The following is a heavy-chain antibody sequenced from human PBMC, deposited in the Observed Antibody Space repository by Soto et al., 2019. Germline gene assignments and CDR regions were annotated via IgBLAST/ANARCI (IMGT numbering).Heavy chain of an antibody. CDR3: ARLGDYGSGSY. Sequence: EVHLVESGGALVQPGGSLRLSCAASGFSFSSFSVNWVRQAPGKGLEWVSYISGGGTTTYYADSVKGRFTISRDDAKNSLHLQMNSLQAEDTAVYYCARLGDYGSGSYWGQGTLVTVSS. V-gene: IGHV3-48*04. J-gene: IGHJ4*02. CDR2: ISGGGTTT. CDR1: GFSFSSFS. D-gene: IGHD3-10*01.